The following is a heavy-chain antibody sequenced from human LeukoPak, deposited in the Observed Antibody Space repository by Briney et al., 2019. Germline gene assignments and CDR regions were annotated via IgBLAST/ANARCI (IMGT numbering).Heavy chain of an antibody. V-gene: IGHV3-43*02. CDR2: ISGDGGST. J-gene: IGHJ4*02. Sequence: PGGSLRLSCAASGFTFDDYAMHWVRQAPEKGLEWVSLISGDGGSTYYADSVKGRFTTSRDNSKNSLYQQMNSLRTEDTALYYCAKGRWLPHDYWGQGTLVTVSS. CDR1: GFTFDDYA. D-gene: IGHD4-23*01. CDR3: AKGRWLPHDY.